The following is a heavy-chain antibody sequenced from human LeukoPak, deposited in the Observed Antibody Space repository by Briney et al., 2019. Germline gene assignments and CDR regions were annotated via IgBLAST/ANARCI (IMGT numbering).Heavy chain of an antibody. CDR2: INPNSGGT. J-gene: IGHJ4*02. Sequence: ASVKVSCKASGYTFSGYYMHWVRQAPGQGLEWMGWINPNSGGTNYAQKFQGRVIMTTDTSISTAYMELSRLRSDDTAVYYCAIEELLAFDYWGQGSLVTVSS. V-gene: IGHV1-2*02. D-gene: IGHD1-7*01. CDR3: AIEELLAFDY. CDR1: GYTFSGYY.